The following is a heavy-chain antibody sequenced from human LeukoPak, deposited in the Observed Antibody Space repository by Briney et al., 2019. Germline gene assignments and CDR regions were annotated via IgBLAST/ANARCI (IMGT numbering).Heavy chain of an antibody. J-gene: IGHJ4*02. D-gene: IGHD6-13*01. CDR3: ARQSGSWDGVDY. CDR1: GGSISSYY. Sequence: SETLSLTCTVSGGSISSYYWSWIRQPPGKGLEWIGYIYYSGSTNYNPSLKTRDPRSADTSKNQFSLKVSSVTAADTDLYYCARQSGSWDGVDYWGQGTLVTVSS. V-gene: IGHV4-59*01. CDR2: IYYSGST.